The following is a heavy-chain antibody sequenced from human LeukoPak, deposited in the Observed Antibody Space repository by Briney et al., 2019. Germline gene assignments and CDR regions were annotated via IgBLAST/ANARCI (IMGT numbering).Heavy chain of an antibody. CDR1: GFTFSSYA. D-gene: IGHD3-22*01. CDR3: AIMHRYYDGSGYWVQ. J-gene: IGHJ4*02. CDR2: ISTSGGTT. Sequence: GGSLRLSCAVSGFTFSSYAMNWVRQAPGKGLEWVSGISTSGGTTSYADSVKGRFTISRDNPRNTLYMQMSSLRDEDTAVYYCAIMHRYYDGSGYWVQWGQGTLVTVSS. V-gene: IGHV3-23*01.